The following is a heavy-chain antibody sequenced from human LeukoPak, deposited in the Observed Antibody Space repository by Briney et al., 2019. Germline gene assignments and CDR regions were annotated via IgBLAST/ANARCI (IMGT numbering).Heavy chain of an antibody. CDR3: AKSRVVPAATNWFDP. J-gene: IGHJ5*02. CDR2: ISGSGGST. CDR1: GFTFSSYA. V-gene: IGHV3-23*01. Sequence: GSLRLSCAASGFTFSSYAMSWVRRAPGKGLEWVSAISGSGGSTYYADSVKGRFTISRDNSKNTLYLQMNSLRAEDTAVYYCAKSRVVPAATNWFDPWGQGTLVTVSS. D-gene: IGHD2-2*01.